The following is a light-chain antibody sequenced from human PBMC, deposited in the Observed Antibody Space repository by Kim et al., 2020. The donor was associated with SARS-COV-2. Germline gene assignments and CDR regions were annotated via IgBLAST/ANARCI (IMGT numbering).Light chain of an antibody. CDR3: QQYNSFPIT. CDR1: HDISNW. J-gene: IGKJ5*01. CDR2: AAS. Sequence: EIQKNQSPSSLAASVGDRITITWRASHDISNWLAWYQQKPGKAPKLLIYAASTLQSGVPSRFSGSGSGTDFTLTITSLQPEDFATYYCQQYNSFPITFGQGTRVEIK. V-gene: IGKV1-12*01.